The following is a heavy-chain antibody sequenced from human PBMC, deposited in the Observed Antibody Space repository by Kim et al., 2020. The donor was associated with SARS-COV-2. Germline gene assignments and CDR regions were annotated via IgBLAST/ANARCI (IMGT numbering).Heavy chain of an antibody. Sequence: ASVKVSCKASGYTFTNYYMHWVRQAPGQGLEWMGIINPSGGTTNYTQKFQGRVTMTRDTSTSTIYMELSSLRSEDTAVYYCARGVGWVDYWGQGTLVTVS. CDR2: INPSGGTT. V-gene: IGHV1-46*01. CDR1: GYTFTNYY. CDR3: ARGVGWVDY. J-gene: IGHJ4*02. D-gene: IGHD1-26*01.